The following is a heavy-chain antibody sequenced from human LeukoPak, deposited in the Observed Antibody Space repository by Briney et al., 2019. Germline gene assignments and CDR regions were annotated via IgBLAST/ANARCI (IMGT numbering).Heavy chain of an antibody. Sequence: PGGPLRLSCAASGFTFSSSVMHWVRQAPGKGLEWVAVISYDGSNKYYADSVKGRFTISRDNSKNTLYLQMNSLRAEDTAVYYCARGGSYGGYHSYWGQGTLVTVSS. CDR1: GFTFSSSV. CDR2: ISYDGSNK. J-gene: IGHJ4*02. CDR3: ARGGSYGGYHSY. V-gene: IGHV3-30*04. D-gene: IGHD4-23*01.